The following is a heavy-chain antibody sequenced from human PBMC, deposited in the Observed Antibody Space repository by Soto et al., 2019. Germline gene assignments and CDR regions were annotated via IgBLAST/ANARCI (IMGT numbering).Heavy chain of an antibody. J-gene: IGHJ4*02. V-gene: IGHV3-23*01. Sequence: EVQLLESGGGLVQPGGSLRLSCAASGFTFSSYAMTWVRQAPGKGLEWVSTISGSGGSTYYADSVKGRFTISRDNSKKPPYLQINSLRGDEPAGYYWAKERSSGKYYKGLFGHRGPGTLVT. CDR1: GFTFSSYA. D-gene: IGHD3-10*01. CDR3: AKERSSGKYYKGLFGH. CDR2: ISGSGGST.